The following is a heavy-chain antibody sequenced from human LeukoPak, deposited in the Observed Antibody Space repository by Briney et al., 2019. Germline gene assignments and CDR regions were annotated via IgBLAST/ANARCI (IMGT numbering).Heavy chain of an antibody. V-gene: IGHV4-59*13. CDR2: VYASGDYNSGIN. Sequence: SQTLSLACTVSGTSINTYSWSWIRQTPGKGLECTGYVYASGDYNSGINTYNPSLESRVTITVDTSKNQFALRLTSLTAADTAVYYCARGDQEFDYWGQGTRVTVSS. CDR1: GTSINTYS. J-gene: IGHJ4*02. CDR3: ARGDQEFDY.